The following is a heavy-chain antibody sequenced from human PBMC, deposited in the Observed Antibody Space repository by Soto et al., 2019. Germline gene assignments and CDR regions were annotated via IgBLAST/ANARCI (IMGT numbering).Heavy chain of an antibody. V-gene: IGHV2-5*02. CDR2: IYWDDTE. D-gene: IGHD3-16*01. CDR1: GFSLTSNGVG. Sequence: QISLKESGPPLVQPTQTLTLTCTFSGFSLTSNGVGVGWIRQPPGKALEWLALIYWDDTERYSPSLKTRLTITKDTSKNQVVLTMTYMDTVDTATYYCAHEGYGSDYGYDPWGQGTLVTVSS. J-gene: IGHJ5*02. CDR3: AHEGYGSDYGYDP.